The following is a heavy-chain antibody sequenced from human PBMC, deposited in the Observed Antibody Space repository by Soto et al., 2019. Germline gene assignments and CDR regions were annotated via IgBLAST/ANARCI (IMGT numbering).Heavy chain of an antibody. CDR3: LSYDSSGADEN. J-gene: IGHJ4*02. CDR2: MNPNSGNT. CDR1: GYTFTSHD. Sequence: QVQLVQSGAEVKKPGASVKVSCKASGYTFTSHDINWVRQATGQGPEWMGWMNPNSGNTGYAQKFQGRVTMTRDTSISTAYMELSSLRSEDTAVYYGLSYDSSGADENWGQGTLVTVSS. V-gene: IGHV1-8*01. D-gene: IGHD3-22*01.